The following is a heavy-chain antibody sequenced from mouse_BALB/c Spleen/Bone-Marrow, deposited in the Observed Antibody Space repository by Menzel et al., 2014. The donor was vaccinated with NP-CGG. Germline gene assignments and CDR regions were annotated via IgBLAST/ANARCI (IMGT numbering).Heavy chain of an antibody. CDR1: GFTFSSFG. V-gene: IGHV5-17*02. CDR2: ISSGSSTI. D-gene: IGHD2-14*01. Sequence: EVKLVESGGGLVQPGGSRKLSCAASGFTFSSFGMHWVRQAPEKELEWVAYISSGSSTIYYADTVKGRFTISRDNPKNTLSLEMTSLRSEDTAKYYCARRYRYDYFDYWGQGTTLTVSS. CDR3: ARRYRYDYFDY. J-gene: IGHJ2*01.